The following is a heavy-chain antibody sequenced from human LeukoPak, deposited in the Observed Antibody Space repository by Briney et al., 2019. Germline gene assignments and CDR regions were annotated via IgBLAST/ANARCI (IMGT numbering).Heavy chain of an antibody. Sequence: SETLFLTCTVSGGSISSSSYYWGWIRQPPGKGLEWIGRIYTSGSTNYNPSLKSRVTISVDTSKNQFSLKLSSVTAADTAVYYCARDLGGNAFDIWGQGTMVTVSS. J-gene: IGHJ3*02. CDR3: ARDLGGNAFDI. D-gene: IGHD3-3*01. CDR2: IYTSGST. CDR1: GGSISSSSYY. V-gene: IGHV4-39*07.